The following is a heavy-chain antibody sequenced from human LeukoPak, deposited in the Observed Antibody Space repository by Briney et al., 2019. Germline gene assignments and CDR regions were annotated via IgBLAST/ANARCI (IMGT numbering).Heavy chain of an antibody. D-gene: IGHD1-26*01. CDR2: ISRSGDST. CDR3: AKGGVGATWGAFDI. CDR1: GFIFSNYA. V-gene: IGHV3-23*01. J-gene: IGHJ3*02. Sequence: PGGSLRLSCTASGFIFSNYAMSWVRQAPGKGLEWVSAISRSGDSTYYADSVKGRFTFSRDTSKSTLYLQMNSLPADDTAVYYCAKGGVGATWGAFDIWGQGTMVTVSS.